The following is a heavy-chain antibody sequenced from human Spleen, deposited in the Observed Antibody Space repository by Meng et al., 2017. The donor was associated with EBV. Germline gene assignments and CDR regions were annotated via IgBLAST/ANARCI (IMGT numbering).Heavy chain of an antibody. J-gene: IGHJ5*02. Sequence: VQLPESGPGLVRPSETLSLTCNVYGGSLSSHYWSWFRQPPGKGLEWVGEINHSGSTNYKWSLESRVTISVDTSKTKLSLNLSSVTAADTAVYYCARSGIAAGVGWFDPWGQGTLVTVSS. CDR3: ARSGIAAGVGWFDP. CDR1: GGSLSSHY. CDR2: INHSGST. D-gene: IGHD6-25*01. V-gene: IGHV4-34*10.